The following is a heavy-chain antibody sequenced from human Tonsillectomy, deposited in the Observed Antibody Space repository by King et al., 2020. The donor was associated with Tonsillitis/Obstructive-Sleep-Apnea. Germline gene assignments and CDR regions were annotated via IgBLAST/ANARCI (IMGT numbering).Heavy chain of an antibody. Sequence: VQLVESGAEVKKPGESLKISCKGSGYSFTSYWIGWVRQMPGKGLEWMGIIYPGDSDTRYSPSFQGQVTISADKSISTAYLQWSSLMASDTAMYSCARYIVVVPVAMGGWFDPWGQGTLVTVSS. CDR2: IYPGDSDT. J-gene: IGHJ5*02. D-gene: IGHD2-2*01. CDR1: GYSFTSYW. CDR3: ARYIVVVPVAMGGWFDP. V-gene: IGHV5-51*01.